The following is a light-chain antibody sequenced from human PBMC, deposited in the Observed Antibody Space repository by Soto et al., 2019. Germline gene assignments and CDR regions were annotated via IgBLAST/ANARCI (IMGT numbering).Light chain of an antibody. J-gene: IGKJ1*01. CDR3: QQRSSWPWT. CDR2: AAS. V-gene: IGKV3-11*01. Sequence: EIVLTQSPATLSLSPGERATISCRASQSVTTFLAWYQQKPGQAPRLLISAASDRATGIPARFSGSGSGTDFTLTISSLESEDFAVYYCQQRSSWPWTFGQGTKVEIK. CDR1: QSVTTF.